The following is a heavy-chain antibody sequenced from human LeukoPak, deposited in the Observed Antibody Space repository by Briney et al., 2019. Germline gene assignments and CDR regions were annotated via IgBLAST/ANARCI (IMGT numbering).Heavy chain of an antibody. CDR2: ISVGSDYI. Sequence: GGSLRLSCAASGFTFRTYTMNWVRQVPGKGLEWVSSISVGSDYIYYADSVKGRFTISRDNAKNSLYLQVNSLRADDTAVYYCARLHCSSSSCYPWAYGMDVWGQRTTVTVSS. CDR1: GFTFRTYT. V-gene: IGHV3-21*01. J-gene: IGHJ6*02. CDR3: ARLHCSSSSCYPWAYGMDV. D-gene: IGHD2-2*01.